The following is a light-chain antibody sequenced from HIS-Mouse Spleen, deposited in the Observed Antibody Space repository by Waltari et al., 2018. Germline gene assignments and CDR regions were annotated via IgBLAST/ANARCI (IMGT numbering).Light chain of an antibody. Sequence: SYELTQPPSVSVSPGQTARSTCSGDALPHKSAYWYQQKSGQAPVLVIYEDSKRPSGIPERFSGSSSGTMATLTISGAQVEDEADYYCYSTDSSGNHRVFGGGTKLTVL. J-gene: IGLJ2*01. CDR2: EDS. CDR3: YSTDSSGNHRV. CDR1: ALPHKS. V-gene: IGLV3-10*01.